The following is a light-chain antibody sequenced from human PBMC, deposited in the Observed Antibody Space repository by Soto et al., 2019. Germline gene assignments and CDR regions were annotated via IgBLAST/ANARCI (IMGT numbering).Light chain of an antibody. CDR2: GAS. V-gene: IGKV3-20*01. CDR3: QQYGSSTPTT. Sequence: EIVLTQSPGTLSLSPGEGATLAYRASQGVTSNYLAWYQQRPGQAPRLLLYGASNSATGIPDRFSGGWSGTDFPLTISRLEPEDFAMYYWQQYGSSTPTTFGQGTRLEIE. CDR1: QGVTSNY. J-gene: IGKJ5*01.